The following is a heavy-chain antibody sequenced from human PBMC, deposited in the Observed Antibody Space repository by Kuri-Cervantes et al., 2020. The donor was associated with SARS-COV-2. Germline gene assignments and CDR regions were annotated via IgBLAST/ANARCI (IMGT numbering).Heavy chain of an antibody. V-gene: IGHV3-33*08. CDR3: ARDLGYCSSTSCRYGMDV. J-gene: IGHJ6*02. D-gene: IGHD2-2*01. Sequence: GGSLRLSCAASGFTFSSYGMHWVRQAPGKGLEWVAVIWYDGSNKYYADSEKGRFTISRDNSKNTLYLQMNSLRAEDTAVYYCARDLGYCSSTSCRYGMDVWGQGTTVTVSS. CDR1: GFTFSSYG. CDR2: IWYDGSNK.